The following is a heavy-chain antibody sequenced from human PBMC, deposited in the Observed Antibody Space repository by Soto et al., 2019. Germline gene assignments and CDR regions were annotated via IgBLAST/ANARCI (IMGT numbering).Heavy chain of an antibody. D-gene: IGHD2-15*01. J-gene: IGHJ2*01. CDR3: ARDVGYCSGGSCYSSWYFDL. CDR1: GFTFSSYD. CDR2: IGTAGDT. V-gene: IGHV3-13*01. Sequence: EVQLVESGGGLVQPGGSLRLSCAASGFTFSSYDMHWVRQATGKGLEWVSAIGTAGDTYYPGSVKGRFTISRENAKNPLYLQMNSLRAGDTAVYYCARDVGYCSGGSCYSSWYFDLWGRGTLVTVSS.